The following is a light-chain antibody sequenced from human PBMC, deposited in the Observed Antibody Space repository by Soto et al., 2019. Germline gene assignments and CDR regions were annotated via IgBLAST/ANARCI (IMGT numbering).Light chain of an antibody. Sequence: DIPMTQSPSTLSASVGDRVTITCRASQSISTWLAWYQQKPGQAPKFLIYRASSLTSGVPSRFSGSGSGTEFTLTISSLQPDDFATYYCQQYNNYPLTFGGGTKVEIK. CDR1: QSISTW. CDR3: QQYNNYPLT. V-gene: IGKV1-5*03. J-gene: IGKJ4*01. CDR2: RAS.